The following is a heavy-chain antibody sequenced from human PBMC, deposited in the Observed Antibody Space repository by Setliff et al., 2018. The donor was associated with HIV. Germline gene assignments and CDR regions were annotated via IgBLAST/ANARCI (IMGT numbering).Heavy chain of an antibody. Sequence: VASVKVSCKASGYTFTSYGITWMRQAPGQGLEWMGWISAYNGNTDYAQKVQGRVTMTTDTSTSTAYMELRSLRSDDTAVYYCARGLYSSSSRGAFDIWGQGTMVT. J-gene: IGHJ3*02. D-gene: IGHD6-6*01. CDR2: ISAYNGNT. CDR1: GYTFTSYG. CDR3: ARGLYSSSSRGAFDI. V-gene: IGHV1-18*01.